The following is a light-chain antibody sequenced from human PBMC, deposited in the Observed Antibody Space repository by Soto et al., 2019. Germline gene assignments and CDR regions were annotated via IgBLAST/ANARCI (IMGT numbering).Light chain of an antibody. CDR3: QQSYSTLSWT. J-gene: IGKJ1*01. V-gene: IGKV1-5*01. CDR1: QSITNW. CDR2: DAS. Sequence: DIQMTQSPSTLSASVGDRVTITCRDSQSITNWLAWYQQKPGKAPNLLIYDASSLESGVPSRFSGSGSGTEFTLTISSLQPEDFATYYCQQSYSTLSWTFGQGTKVDIK.